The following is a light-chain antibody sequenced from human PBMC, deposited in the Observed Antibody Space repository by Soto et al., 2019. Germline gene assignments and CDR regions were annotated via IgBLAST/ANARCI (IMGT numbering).Light chain of an antibody. CDR3: GSYISSSTLYV. V-gene: IGLV2-14*01. Sequence: QSVLTQPASVSGSPGQSITISCTGTSSDVGGYNYVSWYQQHPGKAPKLIIYEVSNRPSGVSNRFSGSKSGDTASLTISGLHAEDEADYYCGSYISSSTLYVFGIGTKVTVL. CDR1: SSDVGGYNY. CDR2: EVS. J-gene: IGLJ1*01.